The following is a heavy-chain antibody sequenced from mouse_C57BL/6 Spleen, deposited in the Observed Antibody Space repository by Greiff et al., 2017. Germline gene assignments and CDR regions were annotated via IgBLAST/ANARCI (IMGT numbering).Heavy chain of an antibody. CDR2: INPSNGGT. D-gene: IGHD1-1*01. J-gene: IGHJ1*03. V-gene: IGHV1-53*01. CDR3: ERLVEDLYLDV. Sequence: VQLQQPGTELVKPGASVKLSCKASGYTFTSYWMHWVKQRPGQGLEWIGNINPSNGGTNYNEKFKSKATLTVDQSSSTAYMQLSRLTSEDSAVYYCERLVEDLYLDVWGTENAGTVSS. CDR1: GYTFTSYW.